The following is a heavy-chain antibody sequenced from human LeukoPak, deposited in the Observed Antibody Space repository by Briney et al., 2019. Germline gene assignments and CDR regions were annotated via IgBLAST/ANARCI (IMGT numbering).Heavy chain of an antibody. CDR1: GYTFTSFD. J-gene: IGHJ6*03. Sequence: ASVKVSCKASGYTFTSFDINWVRQATGQGLEWMGWMNPNSGNTGYAQKFQGRVTITRNTSISTAYMELGSLRSEDTAVYYCARGSGLETNYYYYYMDVWGKGTTVTVSS. D-gene: IGHD6-19*01. V-gene: IGHV1-8*03. CDR3: ARGSGLETNYYYYYMDV. CDR2: MNPNSGNT.